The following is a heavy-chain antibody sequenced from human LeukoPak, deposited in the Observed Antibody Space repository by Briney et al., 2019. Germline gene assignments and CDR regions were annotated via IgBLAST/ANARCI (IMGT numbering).Heavy chain of an antibody. CDR3: AREVDTAMVNQYYFDY. Sequence: PSETLSLTCTVSGGSISSYYWSWIRQPPGKGLEWIGYIYYSGYTNYNPSLKSRVTISVDTSKNQFSLKLSSVTAADTAVYYCAREVDTAMVNQYYFDYWGQGTLVTVSS. CDR1: GGSISSYY. J-gene: IGHJ4*02. V-gene: IGHV4-59*12. D-gene: IGHD5-18*01. CDR2: IYYSGYT.